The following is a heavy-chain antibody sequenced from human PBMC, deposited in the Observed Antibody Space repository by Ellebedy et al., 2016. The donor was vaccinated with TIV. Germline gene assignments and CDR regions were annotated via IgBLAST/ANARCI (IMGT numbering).Heavy chain of an antibody. CDR3: ARTAGGKDLDF. D-gene: IGHD6-13*01. Sequence: MPSETLSLTCTVSGGSINSSSYCWGWARQHPGKGLEWIGSIYDSGTTYYNPALKSRVTMSVDTSKNQFSLKLRTVTAADTATYYCARTAGGKDLDFWGQGTLVTVSS. CDR2: IYDSGTT. V-gene: IGHV4-39*07. J-gene: IGHJ4*02. CDR1: GGSINSSSYC.